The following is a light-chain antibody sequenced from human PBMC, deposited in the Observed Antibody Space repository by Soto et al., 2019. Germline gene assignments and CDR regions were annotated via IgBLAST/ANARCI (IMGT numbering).Light chain of an antibody. CDR2: TNN. CDR3: AAWDDRLNGPSYV. CDR1: TSNIGSNP. V-gene: IGLV1-44*01. Sequence: QSALTQPPSVSGTPGQTVTISCSGSTSNIGSNPVNWYQQLPGTAPRLLISTNNQRPSGVPDRFSGSRSGTSASLAISGLQPEDEADYYCAAWDDRLNGPSYVFGTGTKVTVL. J-gene: IGLJ1*01.